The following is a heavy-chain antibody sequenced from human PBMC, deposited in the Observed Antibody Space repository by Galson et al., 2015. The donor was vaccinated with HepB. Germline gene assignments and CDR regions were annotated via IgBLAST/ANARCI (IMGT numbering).Heavy chain of an antibody. D-gene: IGHD6-6*01. CDR2: ISYDGSNK. Sequence: SLRLSCAASGFTFSSYGMHWVRQAPGKGLEWVAVISYDGSNKYYADSVKGRFTISRDNSKNTLYLQMNSLRAEDTAVYYCAKSIAARRKQPLSFDYWGQGTLVSVSS. J-gene: IGHJ4*02. CDR1: GFTFSSYG. CDR3: AKSIAARRKQPLSFDY. V-gene: IGHV3-30*18.